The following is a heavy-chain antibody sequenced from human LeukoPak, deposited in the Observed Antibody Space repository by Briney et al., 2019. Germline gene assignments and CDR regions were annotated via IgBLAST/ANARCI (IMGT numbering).Heavy chain of an antibody. D-gene: IGHD3-16*01. CDR3: ARGVRGGYYLDY. J-gene: IGHJ4*02. CDR2: ISWNSDNI. Sequence: PGGSLRLSCAASGFTFDNYAMHWVRQAPGKGLEWVSGISWNSDNIDYADSVRARFTISRDNARNTVYLQMNSLGAEDTAVCYCARGVRGGYYLDYWGQGSLVTVSP. V-gene: IGHV3-9*01. CDR1: GFTFDNYA.